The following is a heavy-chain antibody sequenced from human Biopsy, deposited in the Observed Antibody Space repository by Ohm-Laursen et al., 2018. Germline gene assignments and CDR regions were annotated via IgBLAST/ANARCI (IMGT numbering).Heavy chain of an antibody. CDR3: ARVLLPAAAVHYGMDV. J-gene: IGHJ6*02. CDR2: ISSSSNFI. CDR1: GFSLSSYG. D-gene: IGHD2-2*01. V-gene: IGHV3-21*01. Sequence: LRLSCTASGFSLSSYGMHWVRQAPGKGLEWVSSISSSSNFIYYGDSVKGRFTISRDNAKNSLYLQMNSLRAEDTAVYYCARVLLPAAAVHYGMDVWGQGTTVTVSS.